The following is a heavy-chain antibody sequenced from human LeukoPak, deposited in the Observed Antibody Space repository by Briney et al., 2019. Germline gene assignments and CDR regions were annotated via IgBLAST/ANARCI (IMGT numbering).Heavy chain of an antibody. CDR1: GYILTNNW. CDR2: IYPGDSDT. V-gene: IGHV5-51*01. Sequence: GESLKISCKISGYILTNNWIGWVRQVPGKGLEWMGIIYPGDSDTRYSPSFQGQVTISADKSISTAYLQWSSLKASDTAMYYCARGESSDYWGQGTLVTVSS. J-gene: IGHJ4*02. D-gene: IGHD6-13*01. CDR3: ARGESSDY.